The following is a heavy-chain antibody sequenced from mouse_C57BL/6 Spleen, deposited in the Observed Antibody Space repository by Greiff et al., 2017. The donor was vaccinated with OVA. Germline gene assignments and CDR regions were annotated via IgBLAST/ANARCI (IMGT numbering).Heavy chain of an antibody. CDR2: INPSSGYT. CDR3: ARANYDYDGTQGFAY. J-gene: IGHJ3*01. CDR1: GYTFTSYW. Sequence: QVQLQQSGAELAKPGASVKLSCKASGYTFTSYWMHWVKQRPGQGLEWIGYINPSSGYTKYNQKFKDKATLTADKSSSTAYMQLSSLTYEDSAVYYCARANYDYDGTQGFAYWGQGTLVTVSA. D-gene: IGHD2-4*01. V-gene: IGHV1-7*01.